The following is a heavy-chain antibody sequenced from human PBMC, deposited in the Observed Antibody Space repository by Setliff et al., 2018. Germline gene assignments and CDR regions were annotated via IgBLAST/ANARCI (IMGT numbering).Heavy chain of an antibody. CDR2: INTSGTT. CDR3: AGGLPGDYDFNCFDT. J-gene: IGHJ5*02. V-gene: IGHV4-4*07. D-gene: IGHD3-3*01. Sequence: SQTLSLTCNVSGVSISSYYWSWIRQPAGKELEWIGRINTSGTTRYNPSLRSRATLSVDESMNRFSLNLNSVTAADTAVYYCAGGLPGDYDFNCFDTWGQGALVTVSS. CDR1: GVSISSYY.